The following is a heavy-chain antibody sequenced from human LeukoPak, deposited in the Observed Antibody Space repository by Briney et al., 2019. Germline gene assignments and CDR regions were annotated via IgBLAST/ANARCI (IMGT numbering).Heavy chain of an antibody. D-gene: IGHD1-26*01. CDR2: IKSDGSFT. CDR1: GFTFSGYL. CDR3: VRDNRSYNFDF. J-gene: IGHJ4*02. V-gene: IGHV3-74*01. Sequence: GGSLRLSCAASGFTFSGYLMHWVRQAPGKGLVWVSCIKSDGSFTSIADSAKGRFTISRDNAKNTVYLQMNSLRAEDTAVYYCVRDNRSYNFDFWGQGTLVSVSS.